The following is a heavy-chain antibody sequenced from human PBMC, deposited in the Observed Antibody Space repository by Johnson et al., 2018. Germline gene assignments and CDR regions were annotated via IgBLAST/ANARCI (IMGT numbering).Heavy chain of an antibody. Sequence: VQLVESGGGLVKXGGSLRLSCEASGFTFSTSVMNWVRQAPGKGLECVSSISSSGSYTYYGDSLKGRFTISRDNAKNSLFLQMNSLRGDDRAVYYCVRGGYNGNYWGVRDAFDIWGQGTMVTVSS. CDR3: VRGGYNGNYWGVRDAFDI. CDR2: ISSSGSYT. CDR1: GFTFSTSV. J-gene: IGHJ3*02. D-gene: IGHD1-26*01. V-gene: IGHV3-21*01.